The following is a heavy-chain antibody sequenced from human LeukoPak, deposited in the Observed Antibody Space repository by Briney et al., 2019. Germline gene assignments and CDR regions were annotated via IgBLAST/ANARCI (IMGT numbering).Heavy chain of an antibody. D-gene: IGHD1-1*01. CDR2: INRKSGGT. CDR3: VKDNEAGGSPFDR. CDR1: GYTFTGYY. J-gene: IGHJ4*02. V-gene: IGHV1-2*02. Sequence: ASVKVSCKASGYTFTGYYMHWVRQAPGQGLEWMGWINRKSGGTNYAQKFQGRVTMTRDTSISTAYMELSRLRSDDTAVYYCVKDNEAGGSPFDRWGQGTLVTVSS.